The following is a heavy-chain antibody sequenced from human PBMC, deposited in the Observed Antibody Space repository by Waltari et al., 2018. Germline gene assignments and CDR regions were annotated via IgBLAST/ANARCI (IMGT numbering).Heavy chain of an antibody. V-gene: IGHV4-59*01. CDR3: AREPGNDAFDI. D-gene: IGHD2-2*01. J-gene: IGHJ3*02. CDR1: GGSISSYY. Sequence: VKPSETLSLTCTVSGGSISSYYWSWIRQPPGKGLEWIGYIYYSGSTNYNPSLKSRVTISVDTSKNQFSLKLSSVTAADTAVYYCAREPGNDAFDIWGQGTMVTVSS. CDR2: IYYSGST.